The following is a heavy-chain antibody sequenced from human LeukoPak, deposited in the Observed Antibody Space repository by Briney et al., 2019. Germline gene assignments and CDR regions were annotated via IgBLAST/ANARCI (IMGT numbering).Heavy chain of an antibody. Sequence: GGSLRLSCAGYGFTFDDYAMHWVRQAPGKGLEWVSLISWNGDSTYFADSVKGRFTISRDNSKNSLYLQMNGLRPEDTALYFCARQSVAGTGYYYYYMDVWGKGTTVTVSS. CDR3: ARQSVAGTGYYYYYMDV. V-gene: IGHV3-43D*03. J-gene: IGHJ6*03. D-gene: IGHD6-19*01. CDR1: GFTFDDYA. CDR2: ISWNGDST.